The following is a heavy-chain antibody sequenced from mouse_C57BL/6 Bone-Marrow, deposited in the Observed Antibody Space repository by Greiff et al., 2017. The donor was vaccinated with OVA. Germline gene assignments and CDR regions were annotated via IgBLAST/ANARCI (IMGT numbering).Heavy chain of an antibody. V-gene: IGHV1-50*01. D-gene: IGHD3-2*02. J-gene: IGHJ2*01. CDR2: IDPSDSYT. CDR3: AGAQADY. Sequence: QVQLQQPGAELVKPGASVKLSCKASGYTFTSYWMQWVKQRPGQGLEWIGEIDPSDSYTNYNQKFKGKATLTVDTSSSTAYMQLSSLTSEDSAVYFCAGAQADYWGQGTTLTVSS. CDR1: GYTFTSYW.